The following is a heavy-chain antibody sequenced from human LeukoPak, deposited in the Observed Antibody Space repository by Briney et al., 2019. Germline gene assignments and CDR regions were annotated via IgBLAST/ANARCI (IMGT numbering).Heavy chain of an antibody. V-gene: IGHV4-34*01. CDR3: ARGQQLVYFDY. Sequence: SETLSLTCAVYGGSFSGYYWSWIRQPPGKGLEWIGEINHSGSTNYNPSLKSRVTMSVDTSKNQFSLKLSSVTAADTAVYYCARGQQLVYFDYWGQGTLVTVSS. D-gene: IGHD6-13*01. J-gene: IGHJ4*02. CDR2: INHSGST. CDR1: GGSFSGYY.